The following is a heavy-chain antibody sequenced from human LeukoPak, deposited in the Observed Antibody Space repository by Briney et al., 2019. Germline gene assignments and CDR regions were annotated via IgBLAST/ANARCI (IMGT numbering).Heavy chain of an antibody. CDR1: GFTFSSYG. CDR3: ARGDWGMYYFDY. D-gene: IGHD7-27*01. CDR2: IKYDGTNK. J-gene: IGHJ4*02. V-gene: IGHV3-30*02. Sequence: TGGSLRLSCATSGFTFSSYGMHWIRQAPGKGLEWVAFIKYDGTNKYYADSVKGRFTISRDNSENTLYLQMNSLRAEDTALYYCARGDWGMYYFDYWGQGVLVTVSS.